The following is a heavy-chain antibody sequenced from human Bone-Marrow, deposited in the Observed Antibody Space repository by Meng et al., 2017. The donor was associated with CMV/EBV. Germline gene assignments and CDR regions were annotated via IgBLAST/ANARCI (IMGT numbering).Heavy chain of an antibody. J-gene: IGHJ5*02. CDR3: ARDSYEVPFDP. CDR1: GFTFSSYS. CDR2: ISSSSSTI. D-gene: IGHD3-22*01. Sequence: GESLKISCAASGFTFSSYSMNWVRQAPGKGREWVSYISSSSSTIYYADSVKGRFTIARDNAKNSLYLQMNSLRAEDTAVYYCARDSYEVPFDPWGQGTLVTVSS. V-gene: IGHV3-48*04.